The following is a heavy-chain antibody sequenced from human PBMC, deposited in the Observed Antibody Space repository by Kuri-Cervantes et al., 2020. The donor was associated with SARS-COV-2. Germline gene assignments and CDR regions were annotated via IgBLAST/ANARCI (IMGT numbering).Heavy chain of an antibody. CDR1: VFTFSSSA. CDR2: MSYDGSNK. J-gene: IGHJ4*02. CDR3: AKAMIVVVITRIIDY. Sequence: GGSLRLSCAASVFTFSSSAMPWVRQAPGKGLEWVAVMSYDGSNKSHAGSVKVRFTTSRDHSKNTLYLQINSLRAEDTGVYYCAKAMIVVVITRIIDYWGQGTLVTVSS. D-gene: IGHD3-22*01. V-gene: IGHV3-30*01.